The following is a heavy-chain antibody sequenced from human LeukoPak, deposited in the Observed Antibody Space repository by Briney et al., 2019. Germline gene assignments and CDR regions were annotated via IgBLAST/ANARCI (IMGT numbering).Heavy chain of an antibody. CDR3: ARDRTPLDY. CDR1: GFTFSAYD. D-gene: IGHD2-15*01. V-gene: IGHV3-13*01. CDR2: IGTTDDT. J-gene: IGHJ4*02. Sequence: GGSLRLSCAASGFTFSAYDMNWVCQATGKGLEWVSAIGTTDDTYYPGSMKGRFTISRENAKNSLYLQMNSLTAGDTAVYYCARDRTPLDYWGQGTLVTVSS.